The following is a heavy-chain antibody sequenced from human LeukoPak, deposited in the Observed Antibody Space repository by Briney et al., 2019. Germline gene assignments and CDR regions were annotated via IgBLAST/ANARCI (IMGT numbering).Heavy chain of an antibody. CDR2: IYTTGST. CDR3: ARHTYCSGGSCYPHYNWFDP. D-gene: IGHD2-15*01. CDR1: GGSISSGSYY. J-gene: IGHJ5*02. V-gene: IGHV4-61*02. Sequence: PSQTLSLTCTVSGGSISSGSYYWSWIRQPAGKGLEWIGRIYTTGSTNYNPSLKSRVTRSVDTSKNQFSLKLSSVTAADTAVYYCARHTYCSGGSCYPHYNWFDPWGQGTLVTVSS.